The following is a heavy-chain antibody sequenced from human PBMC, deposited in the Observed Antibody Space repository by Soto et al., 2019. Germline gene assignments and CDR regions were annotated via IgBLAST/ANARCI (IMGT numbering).Heavy chain of an antibody. D-gene: IGHD1-26*01. V-gene: IGHV3-21*01. CDR2: ISSSSSYI. CDR3: GGGSGSYYY. J-gene: IGHJ4*02. Sequence: WIRRPPGKRLEWVSSISSSSSYIYYADSVKGRITISRDNAKNSLYLQMKSLRADDTAEYYCGGGSGSYYYWEQGCMGTV.